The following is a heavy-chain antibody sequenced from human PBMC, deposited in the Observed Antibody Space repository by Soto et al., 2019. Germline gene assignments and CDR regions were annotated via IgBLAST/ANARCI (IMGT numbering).Heavy chain of an antibody. J-gene: IGHJ6*02. Sequence: SETLSLTCTVSGGSISSSSYYWGWIRQPPGKGLEWIGSIYYSGSTYYNPSLKSRVTISVDTSKNQFSLKLSSVTAADTAVYYCARHVDYGDYEDYYGMDVWGQGTTVTVSS. CDR1: GGSISSSSYY. V-gene: IGHV4-39*01. CDR2: IYYSGST. D-gene: IGHD4-17*01. CDR3: ARHVDYGDYEDYYGMDV.